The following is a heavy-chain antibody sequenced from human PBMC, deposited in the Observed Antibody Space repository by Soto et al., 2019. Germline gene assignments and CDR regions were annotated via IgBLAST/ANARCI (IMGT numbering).Heavy chain of an antibody. CDR1: GFTFSSYG. CDR2: ISYDGSNK. D-gene: IGHD2-2*01. Sequence: PGGSLRLSCAASGFTFSSYGMHWVRQAPGKGLEWVAVISYDGSNKYYADSVKGRFTISRDNSKNTLYLQMNSLRAEDTAVYYCAKGIVVVPAAISHYCGVDVWGQGTTVTVSS. CDR3: AKGIVVVPAAISHYCGVDV. J-gene: IGHJ6*02. V-gene: IGHV3-30*18.